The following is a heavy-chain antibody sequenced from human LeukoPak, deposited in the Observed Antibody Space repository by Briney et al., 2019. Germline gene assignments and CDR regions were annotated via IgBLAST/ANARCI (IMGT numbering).Heavy chain of an antibody. V-gene: IGHV3-23*01. Sequence: GGSLRLSCEASGFTFSSYTMSWVRQAPGKGLEWVSTISDTGGGTFFADSVKGRFTISRDNSKNTLYLQMNNLRAEDTAVYYCAVTVDYWGQGALVTVSS. J-gene: IGHJ4*02. D-gene: IGHD3-16*01. CDR1: GFTFSSYT. CDR2: ISDTGGGT. CDR3: AVTVDY.